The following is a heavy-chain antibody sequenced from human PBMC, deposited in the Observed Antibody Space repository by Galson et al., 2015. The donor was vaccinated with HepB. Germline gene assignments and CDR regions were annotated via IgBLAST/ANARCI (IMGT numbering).Heavy chain of an antibody. Sequence: SLRLSCAASGFTFSSYWMHWVRQAPGKGLVWVSRINSDGSSRNYADSVEGRFTISRDNAKNTLYLQMNSLRAEDTAVYYCASGLSSRNTNWFDPWGQGTLVTVSS. V-gene: IGHV3-74*01. D-gene: IGHD2-2*01. CDR3: ASGLSSRNTNWFDP. CDR2: INSDGSSR. CDR1: GFTFSSYW. J-gene: IGHJ5*02.